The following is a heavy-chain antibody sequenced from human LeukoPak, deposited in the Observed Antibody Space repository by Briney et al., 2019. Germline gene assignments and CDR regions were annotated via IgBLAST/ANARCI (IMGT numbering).Heavy chain of an antibody. CDR2: INHSGST. J-gene: IGHJ4*02. CDR1: GGSFSGYY. Sequence: SETLSLTCAVYGGSFSGYYWSWIRQPPGKGLEWIGEINHSGSTNYNPSLKSRVTISVDTSKNQFSLKLSSVTAADTAVYYCARGNREVLAAHSTYFDYWGQGTLVTVSS. V-gene: IGHV4-34*01. CDR3: ARGNREVLAAHSTYFDY. D-gene: IGHD2-2*01.